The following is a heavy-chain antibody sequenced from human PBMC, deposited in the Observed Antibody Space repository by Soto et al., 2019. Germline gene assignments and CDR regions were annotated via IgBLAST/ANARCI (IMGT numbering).Heavy chain of an antibody. D-gene: IGHD6-13*01. J-gene: IGHJ5*02. Sequence: QLQLQESGPGLVKPSETLSLTCTVSGGSISSSSFHWGWIRQPPGKGLEWIGSIYYSGSTYYSPSLKSRVNISVDTYKNQHSLKLSSVTAADTAVYYCARRERAAGTDWWFDPWGQGTLVTVSS. CDR3: ARRERAAGTDWWFDP. CDR1: GGSISSSSFH. CDR2: IYYSGST. V-gene: IGHV4-39*01.